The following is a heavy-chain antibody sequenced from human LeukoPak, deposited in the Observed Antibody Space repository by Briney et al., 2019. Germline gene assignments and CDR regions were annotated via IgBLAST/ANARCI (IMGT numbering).Heavy chain of an antibody. J-gene: IGHJ4*02. CDR2: IYSGGST. Sequence: GGSLRLSCAVSGFTVSSNYMSWVRQAPGKGLEWVSVIYSGGSTFYADSVKGRFTISRDNSKNTLYLQMNSLRAEDTAIYYCAKDLNARVFTSCPDFWGQGTLVTVSS. CDR1: GFTVSSNY. V-gene: IGHV3-53*01. CDR3: AKDLNARVFTSCPDF. D-gene: IGHD2-2*01.